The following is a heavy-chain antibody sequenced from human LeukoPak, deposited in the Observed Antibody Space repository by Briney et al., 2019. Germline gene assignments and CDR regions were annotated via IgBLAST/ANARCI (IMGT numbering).Heavy chain of an antibody. CDR2: INPNTGGT. J-gene: IGHJ4*02. CDR3: ARDQGSPRWGVSY. D-gene: IGHD3-16*01. V-gene: IGHV1-2*02. Sequence: ASVKVSCKASGYTFTGYYMYWVRQAPGQGLEWMGFINPNTGGTIYAQKFQARVTMTRDTSISTAYMELSRLRSDDTAVYYCARDQGSPRWGVSYWGQGTLVTVSS. CDR1: GYTFTGYY.